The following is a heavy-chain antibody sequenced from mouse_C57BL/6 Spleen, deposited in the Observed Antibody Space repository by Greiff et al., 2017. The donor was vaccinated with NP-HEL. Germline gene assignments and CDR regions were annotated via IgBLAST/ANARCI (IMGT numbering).Heavy chain of an antibody. Sequence: VQLQQPGTELVKPGASVKLSCKASGYTFTSYWMHWVKQRPGQGLEWIGNINPSNGGTNYNEKFKSKATLTVDKSSSTAYMQLSSLTSEDSAVYYFARSVQLRPAWFAYWGEGTLVTVSA. V-gene: IGHV1-53*01. CDR2: INPSNGGT. CDR3: ARSVQLRPAWFAY. J-gene: IGHJ3*01. D-gene: IGHD3-2*02. CDR1: GYTFTSYW.